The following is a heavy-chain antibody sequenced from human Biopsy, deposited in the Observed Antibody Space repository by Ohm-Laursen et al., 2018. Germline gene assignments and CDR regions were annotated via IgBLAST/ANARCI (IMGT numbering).Heavy chain of an antibody. D-gene: IGHD3-16*01. V-gene: IGHV4-59*01. Sequence: TLSLTWTVSRDSISNYYWTWIRQSPGKGLEWIGYIYYNGNTNYSPSLKSRATISLDTSKDRFSLKLNSVTAADTAVYFCARDSRGGHLNTTLITGKNLDSWGQGILVTVSS. J-gene: IGHJ4*02. CDR1: RDSISNYY. CDR2: IYYNGNT. CDR3: ARDSRGGHLNTTLITGKNLDS.